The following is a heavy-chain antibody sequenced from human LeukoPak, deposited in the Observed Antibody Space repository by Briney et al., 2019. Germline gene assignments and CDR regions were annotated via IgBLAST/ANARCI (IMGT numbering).Heavy chain of an antibody. CDR2: ISGSGGST. CDR1: VLTFNSYA. CDR3: AKVGKMATRYFDY. J-gene: IGHJ4*02. Sequence: PGGSLRLSCAPSVLTFNSYAMSWVRQAPGKGLEWVSAISGSGGSTYYADSVKGRFTISRDNSKNTLYLQMKSLRAEDTAVYYCAKVGKMATRYFDYWGQGTLVTVSS. V-gene: IGHV3-23*01. D-gene: IGHD5-24*01.